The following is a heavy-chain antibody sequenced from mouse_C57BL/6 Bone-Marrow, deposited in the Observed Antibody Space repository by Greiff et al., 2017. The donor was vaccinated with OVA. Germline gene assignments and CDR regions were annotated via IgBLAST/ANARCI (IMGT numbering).Heavy chain of an antibody. J-gene: IGHJ4*01. CDR3: ARKGYGSSYLYAMDY. CDR2: IDPNSGGT. CDR1: GYTFTSYW. V-gene: IGHV1-72*01. Sequence: QVQLQQPGAELVKPGASVKLSCKASGYTFTSYWMHWVKQRPGRGLEWIGRIDPNSGGTTYNEKFKSKATLTVDKPSSTAYMQLSSLTSEDSAVYYCARKGYGSSYLYAMDYWGQGTSVTVSS. D-gene: IGHD1-1*01.